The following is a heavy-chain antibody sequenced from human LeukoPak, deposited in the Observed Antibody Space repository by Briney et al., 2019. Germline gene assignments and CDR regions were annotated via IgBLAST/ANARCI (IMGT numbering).Heavy chain of an antibody. J-gene: IGHJ3*02. CDR2: ISYDGSNK. Sequence: PGGSLRLSCAASGFTFSSYGMHWVRQAPGKGLEWVAVISYDGSNKYYADSVKGRFTISRDNSKNTLYLQMNSLRAEDTAVYYCAKWRLWTTVTPHAFDIWGQGTMVTVSS. V-gene: IGHV3-30*18. CDR3: AKWRLWTTVTPHAFDI. D-gene: IGHD4-17*01. CDR1: GFTFSSYG.